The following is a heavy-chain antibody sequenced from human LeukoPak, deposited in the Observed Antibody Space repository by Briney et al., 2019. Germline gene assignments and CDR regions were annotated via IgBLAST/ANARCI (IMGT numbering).Heavy chain of an antibody. D-gene: IGHD4-11*01. CDR1: GGTFISYA. CDR3: ARVHDYSNYEINWFDP. CDR2: IIPIFGTA. J-gene: IGHJ5*02. V-gene: IGHV1-69*13. Sequence: SVKVPCKASGGTFISYAISWVRQAPGQGLEWMGGIIPIFGTANYAQKFQGRVTITADESASTAYMELSSLRSEDTAVYYCARVHDYSNYEINWFDPWGQGTLVTISS.